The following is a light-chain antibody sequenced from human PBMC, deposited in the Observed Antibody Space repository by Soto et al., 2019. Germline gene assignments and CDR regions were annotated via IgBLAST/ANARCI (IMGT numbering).Light chain of an antibody. CDR3: QQYGSSPPNT. Sequence: EIVLTQSPGTLSLSPGERATLSCRASQSVSSSYLAWYQQKPGQAPRLLIYGAYSRATGIPDRFSGSGSGKNFALTISRLAPEDFAVYYCQQYGSSPPNTFGQGTKLEIK. CDR2: GAY. J-gene: IGKJ2*01. CDR1: QSVSSSY. V-gene: IGKV3-20*01.